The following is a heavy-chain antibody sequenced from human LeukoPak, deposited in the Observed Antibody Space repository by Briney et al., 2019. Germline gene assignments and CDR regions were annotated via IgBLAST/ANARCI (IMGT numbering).Heavy chain of an antibody. J-gene: IGHJ3*02. CDR2: IYHSGST. Sequence: SETLPLTCAVSGYSISSGYYWGWIRQPPGKGLEWIGSIYHSGSTYYNPSLKSRVTISVDTSKNQFSLKLSSVTAADTAAYYCARGVDIVVVPAAMCAFDIWGQGTMVTVSS. CDR1: GYSISSGYY. CDR3: ARGVDIVVVPAAMCAFDI. D-gene: IGHD2-2*01. V-gene: IGHV4-38-2*01.